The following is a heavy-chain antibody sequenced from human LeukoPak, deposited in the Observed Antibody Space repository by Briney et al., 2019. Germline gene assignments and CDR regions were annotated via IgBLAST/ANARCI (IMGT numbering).Heavy chain of an antibody. CDR3: ATSSWNDAFNALDI. D-gene: IGHD1-1*01. V-gene: IGHV1-24*01. Sequence: GASVKVSCKVSGYTLTELSMHWVRQAPGKGLEWMGGFDPEDGETIYAQKFQGRVTMTEDTSTDTAYMELSSLRSEDTAVYYCATSSWNDAFNALDIWGQGTMVTVSS. CDR2: FDPEDGET. J-gene: IGHJ3*02. CDR1: GYTLTELS.